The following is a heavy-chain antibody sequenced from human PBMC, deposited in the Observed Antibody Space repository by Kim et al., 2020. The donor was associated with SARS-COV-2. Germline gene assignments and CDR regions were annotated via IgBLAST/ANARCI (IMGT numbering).Heavy chain of an antibody. Sequence: SETLSLTCTVSGGSISSGGYYWSWIRQHPGKGLEWIGYIYYSGSTYYNPSLKSRVTISVDTSKNQFSLKLSSVTAADTAVYYCARGTLRKVVAATRAFDYWGQGTLVTVSS. D-gene: IGHD2-15*01. CDR2: IYYSGST. V-gene: IGHV4-31*03. J-gene: IGHJ4*02. CDR1: GGSISSGGYY. CDR3: ARGTLRKVVAATRAFDY.